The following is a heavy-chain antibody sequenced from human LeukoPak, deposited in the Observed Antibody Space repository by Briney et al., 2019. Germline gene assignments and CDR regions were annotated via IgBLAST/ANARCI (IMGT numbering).Heavy chain of an antibody. Sequence: GGSLRLSCVASGLSVRSNFMSWVRQAPGKGLEWVSVIYSDGSTYYEDSAKGRFTISRDNSKNTLYLQMNSLRAEDTAVYYCARDHIAVAGNIFGWFDPWGQGTLVTVSS. V-gene: IGHV3-53*05. D-gene: IGHD6-19*01. CDR1: GLSVRSNF. CDR3: ARDHIAVAGNIFGWFDP. J-gene: IGHJ5*02. CDR2: IYSDGST.